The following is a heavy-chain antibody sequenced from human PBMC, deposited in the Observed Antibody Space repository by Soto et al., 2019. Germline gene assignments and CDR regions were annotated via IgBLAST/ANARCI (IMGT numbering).Heavy chain of an antibody. V-gene: IGHV1-2*02. CDR3: ARFGHQQLPVDY. D-gene: IGHD5-18*01. CDR1: GYTFTAYY. Sequence: ASVKVSCKASGYTFTAYYIHWVRQAPGQGLEWMGWISPNSGVTNYVQKFQGRVTMTRDTSISTAYMELISLRSDDTAVYYCARFGHQQLPVDYWGQGTLVTVSS. CDR2: ISPNSGVT. J-gene: IGHJ4*02.